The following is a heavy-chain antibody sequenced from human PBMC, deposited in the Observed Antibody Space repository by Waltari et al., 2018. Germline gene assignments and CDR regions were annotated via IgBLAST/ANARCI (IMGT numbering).Heavy chain of an antibody. CDR1: GFTFSSYA. D-gene: IGHD6-19*01. J-gene: IGHJ4*02. V-gene: IGHV3-23*03. Sequence: EVQLLESGGGLVQPGGSLRLSCAASGFTFSSYAMSWVRQAPGKGLEWVSVIYSGGSTYYADSVKGRFTISRDNSKNTLYLQMNSLRAEDTAVYYCAKRYEKGAAVAGVNFDDWGQGTLVTVSS. CDR3: AKRYEKGAAVAGVNFDD. CDR2: IYSGGST.